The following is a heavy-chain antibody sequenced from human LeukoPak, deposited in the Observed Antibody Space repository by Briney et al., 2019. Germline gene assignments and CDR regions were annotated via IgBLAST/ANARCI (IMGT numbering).Heavy chain of an antibody. CDR3: ARDRDYYDSPDAFDI. V-gene: IGHV1-2*06. D-gene: IGHD3-22*01. Sequence: ASVKVSFKASGYTFTGYFMHSVRQAPGQGRACMGRINPNRGGTNYAQKLQGRVTMTRDTSISTAYMELSRLKSDDTAVYYCARDRDYYDSPDAFDIWGQGTMVTVSS. CDR1: GYTFTGYF. CDR2: INPNRGGT. J-gene: IGHJ3*02.